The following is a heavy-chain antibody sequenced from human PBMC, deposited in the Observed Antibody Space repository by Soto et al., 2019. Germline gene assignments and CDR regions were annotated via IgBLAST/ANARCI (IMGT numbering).Heavy chain of an antibody. J-gene: IGHJ6*02. CDR3: AKGYHCSGGSCYSLGMDV. Sequence: QVQLVQSGDEVKKPGSSVKVSCKASGGTFSSYAISWVRQAPGKGLEWMGGSIPIFGTANYAQKFQGRVTITADESTSKAYMELSSLRSEYTAVYYCAKGYHCSGGSCYSLGMDVWGQGTTVTVSS. CDR1: GGTFSSYA. D-gene: IGHD2-15*01. V-gene: IGHV1-69*01. CDR2: SIPIFGTA.